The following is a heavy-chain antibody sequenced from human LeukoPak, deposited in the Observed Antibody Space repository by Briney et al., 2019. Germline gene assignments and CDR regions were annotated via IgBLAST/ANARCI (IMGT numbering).Heavy chain of an antibody. D-gene: IGHD6-6*01. CDR1: GGSFSGYY. J-gene: IGHJ4*02. V-gene: IGHV4-34*01. CDR2: INHSGST. CDR3: ARAMSIAARLQTIFDY. Sequence: SETLSLTCAVYGGSFSGYYWSWIRQPPGKGLEWIGEINHSGSTNYNPSLKSRVTISVDTSKNQFSLKLSSVTAADTAVYYCARAMSIAARLQTIFDYWGQGTLVSVSS.